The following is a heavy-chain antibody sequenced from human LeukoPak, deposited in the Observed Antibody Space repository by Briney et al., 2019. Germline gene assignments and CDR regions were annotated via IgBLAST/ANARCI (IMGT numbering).Heavy chain of an antibody. V-gene: IGHV4-34*01. Sequence: PSETLSPTCAVYGGSFSGYYWSWIRQPPGKGLEWIGEINHSGSTNYNPSLKSRVTISVDTSKNQFSLKLSSVTAADTAVYYCARDRIVVVPYYYYGMDVWGKGTTVTVSS. D-gene: IGHD2-2*01. CDR1: GGSFSGYY. J-gene: IGHJ6*04. CDR3: ARDRIVVVPYYYYGMDV. CDR2: INHSGST.